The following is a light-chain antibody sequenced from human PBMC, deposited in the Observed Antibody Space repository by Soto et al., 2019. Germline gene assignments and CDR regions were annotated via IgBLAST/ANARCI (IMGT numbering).Light chain of an antibody. J-gene: IGKJ4*01. CDR2: DAS. Sequence: EIVLTQSPVTLSLSPGERATLSCRASQSVRSYLAWYQQKPGQAPRLLIYDASSRAAGIPTRFSGSGSGTDCTLTISSLEPEDVALYYCQQRSDWPSTFGGGTNVEIK. CDR1: QSVRSY. CDR3: QQRSDWPST. V-gene: IGKV3-11*01.